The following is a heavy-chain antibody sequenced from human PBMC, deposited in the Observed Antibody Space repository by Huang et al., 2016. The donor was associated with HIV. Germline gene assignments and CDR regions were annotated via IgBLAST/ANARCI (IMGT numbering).Heavy chain of an antibody. CDR3: AKDRDNWDYWFFDL. V-gene: IGHV3-23*01. D-gene: IGHD1-1*01. CDR1: GFTFDNYA. CDR2: STTSGGST. J-gene: IGHJ2*01. Sequence: EVQLLESGGGLVQPGGSLRLSCAASGFTFDNYAMSWVRQAPGKGRGWGSVSTTSGGSTYYADAVKGRSTISRDNAKNTLYLQMNSLRAEDTAVYYCAKDRDNWDYWFFDLWGRGTLVTVSS.